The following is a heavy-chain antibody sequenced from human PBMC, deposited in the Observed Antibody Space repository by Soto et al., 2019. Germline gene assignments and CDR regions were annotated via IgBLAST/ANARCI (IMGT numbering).Heavy chain of an antibody. CDR1: GYSFNTYW. CDR2: IYPGESDS. CDR3: ARLHCSSTSCHTGSQYYFDY. D-gene: IGHD2-2*02. V-gene: IGHV5-51*01. Sequence: PGESLKISCKGFGYSFNTYWIAWVRQMPVKGLEWMGIIYPGESDSRYSPSFQGQVTVSADKSMNTAYLQWSSLKASDTAIYYCARLHCSSTSCHTGSQYYFDYWGQGTQVTAPQ. J-gene: IGHJ4*02.